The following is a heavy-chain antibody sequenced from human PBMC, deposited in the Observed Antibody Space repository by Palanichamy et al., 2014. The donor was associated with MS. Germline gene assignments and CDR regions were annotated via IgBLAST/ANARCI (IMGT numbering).Heavy chain of an antibody. V-gene: IGHV3-33*01. CDR1: GITFSTYG. CDR2: IWYDGSKK. CDR3: AGSEGREGNWFDP. J-gene: IGHJ5*02. Sequence: QVQLVEVWGRRGPAWRSLRLSCAASGITFSTYGMHWVRQAPGKGLEWVAVIWYDGSKKYYGDSVKGRFTISRDNSKNTLYLQMNSLRAEDTAVYYCAGSEGREGNWFDPWGQGTLVTVSS.